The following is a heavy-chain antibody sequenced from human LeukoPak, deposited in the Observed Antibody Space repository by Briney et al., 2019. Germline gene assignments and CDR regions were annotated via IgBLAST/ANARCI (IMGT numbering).Heavy chain of an antibody. CDR3: ARGVSSYPTDAFDI. CDR2: IIPILGIA. J-gene: IGHJ3*02. CDR1: GGTFYSYT. Sequence: SVKVSCNASGGTFYSYTISWVRQAPGQRLEWMGRIIPILGIANYAQKFQGRVTITADKSTSTAYMELSSLRSEDTAVYYCARGVSSYPTDAFDIWGQGTMVTVSS. D-gene: IGHD2-8*01. V-gene: IGHV1-69*02.